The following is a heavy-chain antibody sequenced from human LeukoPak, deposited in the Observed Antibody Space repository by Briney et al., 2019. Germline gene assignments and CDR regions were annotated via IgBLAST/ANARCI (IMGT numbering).Heavy chain of an antibody. CDR2: ISFDGSDK. Sequence: GSLRLSCAASGFTFSTYAIHWVRQAPGKGLEWVTVISFDGSDKYYADSVKGRFTISRDNAKNSLYLQMNSLRAEDTAVYYCAKEGGASRFDYWGQGTLVTVSS. D-gene: IGHD5-12*01. V-gene: IGHV3-30*04. CDR1: GFTFSTYA. J-gene: IGHJ4*02. CDR3: AKEGGASRFDY.